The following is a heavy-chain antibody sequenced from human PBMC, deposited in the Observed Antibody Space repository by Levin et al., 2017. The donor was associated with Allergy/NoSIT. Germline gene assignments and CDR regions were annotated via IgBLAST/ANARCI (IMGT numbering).Heavy chain of an antibody. V-gene: IGHV4-34*01. D-gene: IGHD5-18*01. Sequence: SETLSLTCAVYGGSFSGYYWSWIRQPPGKGLEWIGEINHSGSTNYNPSLKSRVTISVDTSKNQFSLKLSSVTAADTAVYYCARSDGYTSQKRKPQKYGMDVWGQGTTVTVSS. CDR2: INHSGST. J-gene: IGHJ6*02. CDR1: GGSFSGYY. CDR3: ARSDGYTSQKRKPQKYGMDV.